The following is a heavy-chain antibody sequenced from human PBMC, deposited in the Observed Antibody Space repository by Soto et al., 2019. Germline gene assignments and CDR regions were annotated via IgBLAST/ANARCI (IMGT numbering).Heavy chain of an antibody. J-gene: IGHJ5*02. CDR3: AREGSSSSGWFDP. CDR2: IYYSGST. D-gene: IGHD6-6*01. Sequence: PSETLSLTCDVSGDSISSDKWWTWVRQSPGRGLEWIGEIYYSGSTYYNPSLKSRVTISVDTSKNQFSLKLSSVTAADTAVYYCAREGSSSSGWFDPWGQGTLVTVSS. CDR1: GDSISSDKW. V-gene: IGHV4-4*02.